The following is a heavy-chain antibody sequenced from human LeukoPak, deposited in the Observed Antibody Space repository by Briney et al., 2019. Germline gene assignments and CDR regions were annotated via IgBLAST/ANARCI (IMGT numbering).Heavy chain of an antibody. V-gene: IGHV3-7*01. J-gene: IGHJ1*01. CDR1: GFTFSSYW. CDR3: ARQDYDFWSGYRAEYFQH. D-gene: IGHD3-3*01. CDR2: IKQDGSEK. Sequence: GGSLRLSCAASGFTFSSYWMSWVRQVPGKGLEWVANIKQDGSEKYYVDSVKGRFTISRDNAKNSLYLQMNSLRAEDTAVYYCARQDYDFWSGYRAEYFQHWGQGTLVTVSS.